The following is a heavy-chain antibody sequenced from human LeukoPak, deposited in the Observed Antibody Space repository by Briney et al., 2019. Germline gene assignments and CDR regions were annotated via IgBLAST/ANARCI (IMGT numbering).Heavy chain of an antibody. CDR2: IKQDGSEK. J-gene: IGHJ4*02. Sequence: PGGSLRLSCAHSVYTFCSYWTCGVPPAPGKGLERIDNIKQDGSEKNSVDTVKGRFTIDRDNPKTSLYLQMYSLTAEETPVYYCASWNYWGQGTLVTVSS. CDR3: ASWNY. D-gene: IGHD3-3*01. V-gene: IGHV3-7*01. CDR1: VYTFCSYW.